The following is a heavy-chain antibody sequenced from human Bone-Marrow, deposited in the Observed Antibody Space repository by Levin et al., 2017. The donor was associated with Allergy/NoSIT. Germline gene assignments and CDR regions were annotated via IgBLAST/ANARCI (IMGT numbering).Heavy chain of an antibody. V-gene: IGHV3-23*01. J-gene: IGHJ5*02. CDR1: GFTFSNYA. CDR3: AKDGGPNGANWFGP. Sequence: QLGESLKISCAASGFTFSNYAMSWVRQAPGKGLEWVSAIGGSGDRTYYADSVKGRLTISRDNSKNILYLQMNSLRAEDTAVYYCAKDGGPNGANWFGPWGRGTLVTVSS. CDR2: IGGSGDRT. D-gene: IGHD2-8*01.